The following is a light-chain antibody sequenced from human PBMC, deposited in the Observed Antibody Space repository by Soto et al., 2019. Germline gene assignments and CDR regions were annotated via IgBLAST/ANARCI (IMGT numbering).Light chain of an antibody. Sequence: DLQMTQSPSTLSASLGDRVTMTCRASEFISDWLAWYQQKPGQAPKLLIYDASTLESGVPGRFSGSGVGTHFTLTISGLQPEDFATYHCQHYNSYSRAFGQGTRLEIK. CDR1: EFISDW. J-gene: IGKJ5*01. V-gene: IGKV1-5*01. CDR2: DAS. CDR3: QHYNSYSRA.